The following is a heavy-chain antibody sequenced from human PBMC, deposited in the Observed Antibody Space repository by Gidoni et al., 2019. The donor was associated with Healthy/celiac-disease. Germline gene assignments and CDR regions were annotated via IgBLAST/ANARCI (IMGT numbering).Heavy chain of an antibody. CDR3: ARQADSGPDFDY. CDR2: IKQEGSEK. V-gene: IGHV3-7*03. CDR1: GFTFSSYW. D-gene: IGHD3-10*01. Sequence: EVQLVESGGGLVHPGGCLRLSCAASGFTFSSYWRSWVRPAPGKGLEWVANIKQEGSEKDYGDAVKGRFTISRDNDKNSLYLQMNSLRAEDTAVDYGARQADSGPDFDYWGQGTLVTVSS. J-gene: IGHJ4*02.